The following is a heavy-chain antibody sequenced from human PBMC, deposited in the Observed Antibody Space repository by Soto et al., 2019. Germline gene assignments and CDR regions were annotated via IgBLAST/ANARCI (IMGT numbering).Heavy chain of an antibody. D-gene: IGHD3-10*01. J-gene: IGHJ6*02. CDR3: ARGITMVRGAYYYYYGMAV. CDR2: ISAYNGNT. Sequence: ASVKVSCKASGYTFTSYGISWVRQAPGQGLEWMGWISAYNGNTNYAQKLQGRVTMTTDTSTSTAYMELRSLRSDDTAVYYCARGITMVRGAYYYYYGMAVWGQGTTVTVSS. CDR1: GYTFTSYG. V-gene: IGHV1-18*01.